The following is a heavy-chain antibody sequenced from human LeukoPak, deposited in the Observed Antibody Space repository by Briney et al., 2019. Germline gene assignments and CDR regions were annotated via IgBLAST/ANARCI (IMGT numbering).Heavy chain of an antibody. CDR1: GYTFTSYG. CDR2: ISAYNGNT. D-gene: IGHD6-19*01. CDR3: PRDIEQWLTPYYYYGMDV. V-gene: IGHV1-18*01. J-gene: IGHJ6*02. Sequence: ASVKVSCKASGYTFTSYGISWVRQAPGQGLEWMGWISAYNGNTNYAQKLQGRVPMTTDTSTSTAYTELRSLRSDDTAVYYCPRDIEQWLTPYYYYGMDVWGQGTTVTVSS.